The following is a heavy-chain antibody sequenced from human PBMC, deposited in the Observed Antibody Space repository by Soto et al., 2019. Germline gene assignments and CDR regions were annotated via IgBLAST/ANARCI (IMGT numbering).Heavy chain of an antibody. V-gene: IGHV3-21*01. Sequence: EVPLVESGGGQVKPGGSLRLSCAASGFTFSSYSMNWVRQAPGKGLEWVSSISSSSSYIYYADSVKGRFTISRDNAKNSLYLQMNSLRAEDTAVYYCARVKRGGWNYGSGYDYWGQGTLVTVSS. CDR3: ARVKRGGWNYGSGYDY. CDR2: ISSSSSYI. D-gene: IGHD1-7*01. J-gene: IGHJ4*02. CDR1: GFTFSSYS.